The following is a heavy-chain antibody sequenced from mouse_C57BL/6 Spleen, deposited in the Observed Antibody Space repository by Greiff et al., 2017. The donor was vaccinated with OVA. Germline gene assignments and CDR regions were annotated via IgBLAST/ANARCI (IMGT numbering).Heavy chain of an antibody. J-gene: IGHJ4*01. CDR1: GYAFTNYL. V-gene: IGHV1-54*01. CDR2: INPGSGGT. D-gene: IGHD2-1*01. CDR3: ARSGLGNYDAMDY. Sequence: VQLQQSGAELVRPGTSVKVSCKASGYAFTNYLIEWVKQRPGQGLEWIGVINPGSGGTNYNEKFKGKATLTADKSSSTAYMQLSSLTSEDSAVYFCARSGLGNYDAMDYWGQGTSVTVSS.